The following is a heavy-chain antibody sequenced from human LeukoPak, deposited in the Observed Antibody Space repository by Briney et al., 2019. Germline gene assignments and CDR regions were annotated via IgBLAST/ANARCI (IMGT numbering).Heavy chain of an antibody. V-gene: IGHV3-21*01. CDR1: GFTFSSYS. J-gene: IGHJ6*02. CDR3: ARTYYYGSGRVLNGMDV. CDR2: ISSSRSYI. D-gene: IGHD3-10*01. Sequence: PGGSLRLSCAASGFTFSSYSMNWVRQAPGKGLEWVSSISSSRSYIYYADSVKGRFTISRDNAKNSLYLQMNSLRAEDTAVYYCARTYYYGSGRVLNGMDVWGQGTTVTVSS.